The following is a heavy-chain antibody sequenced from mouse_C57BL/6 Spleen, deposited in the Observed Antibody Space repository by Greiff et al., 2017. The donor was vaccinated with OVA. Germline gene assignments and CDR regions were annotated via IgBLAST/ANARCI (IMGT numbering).Heavy chain of an antibody. CDR1: GYAFRSSW. CDR3: ARGYYGYFDV. V-gene: IGHV1-82*01. J-gene: IGHJ1*03. Sequence: QVQLKQSGPELVKPGASVKISCKASGYAFRSSWMNWVKQRPGTGLEWIGRIYPGDGDTNYNGKFKGKATLTADKSSSTAYMQLSSLTSEDSAVYFCARGYYGYFDVWGTGTTVTVSS. CDR2: IYPGDGDT.